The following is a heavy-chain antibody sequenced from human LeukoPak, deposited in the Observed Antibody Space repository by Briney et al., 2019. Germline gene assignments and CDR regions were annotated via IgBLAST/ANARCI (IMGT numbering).Heavy chain of an antibody. Sequence: PGGSLRLSCAASGFTFSSYAMSWVRQAPGKGLEWVSAISGSGGSTYYADSVKGRFTISRDNSKNTVYLQMNSLRAEDTAVYYCAKAPSFSDAFDIWGQGTMVTVSS. CDR1: GFTFSSYA. CDR2: ISGSGGST. J-gene: IGHJ3*02. CDR3: AKAPSFSDAFDI. D-gene: IGHD6-6*01. V-gene: IGHV3-23*01.